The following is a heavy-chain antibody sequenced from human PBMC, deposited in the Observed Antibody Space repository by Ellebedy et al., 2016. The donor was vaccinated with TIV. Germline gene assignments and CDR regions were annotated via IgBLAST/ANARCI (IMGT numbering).Heavy chain of an antibody. Sequence: AASVKVSCKASGYTFTSYYMHWVRQAPGQGLEWMGIINPSGGSTSYAQKLQGRVTMTRDTSTSTVYMELSRLRSDDTAVYYCARGGTVVTRGGNYYYYGMDVWGQGTTVTVSS. J-gene: IGHJ6*02. V-gene: IGHV1-46*04. CDR1: GYTFTSYY. D-gene: IGHD4-23*01. CDR2: INPSGGST. CDR3: ARGGTVVTRGGNYYYYGMDV.